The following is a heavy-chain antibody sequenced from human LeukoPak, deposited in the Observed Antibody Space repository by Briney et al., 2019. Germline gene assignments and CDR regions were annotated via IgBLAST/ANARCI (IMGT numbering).Heavy chain of an antibody. CDR3: ARDMYFHMP. J-gene: IGHJ5*02. CDR2: IKQEGSEK. CDR1: GFTFSSHW. Sequence: GGSLRLSCAASGFTFSSHWMSWVRQAPGKGLEWVANIKQEGSEKYYVDSVKGRFTISRDNAKNSLHLQMNSLRAEDTAVYYCARDMYFHMPWGQGTLVTVSS. V-gene: IGHV3-7*01. D-gene: IGHD3-9*01.